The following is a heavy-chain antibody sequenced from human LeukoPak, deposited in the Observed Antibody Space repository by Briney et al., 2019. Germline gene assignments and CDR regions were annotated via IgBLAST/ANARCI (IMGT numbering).Heavy chain of an antibody. CDR1: GYTFTTYG. Sequence: ASVRVSCTASGYTFTTYGISWVRQAPGQGLEWMGWISAYNGNTNYTQKLQGRVTMTTDTPTSTAHTELRSLRSDDTAVYYCARDRPWEVVYYYYGMDVWGQGTTVTLSS. V-gene: IGHV1-18*01. CDR3: ARDRPWEVVYYYYGMDV. D-gene: IGHD2-15*01. J-gene: IGHJ6*02. CDR2: ISAYNGNT.